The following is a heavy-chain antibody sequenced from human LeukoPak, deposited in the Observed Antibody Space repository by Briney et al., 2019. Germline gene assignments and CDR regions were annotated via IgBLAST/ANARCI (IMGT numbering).Heavy chain of an antibody. CDR2: ISGSSSYI. Sequence: PGGSLRLSCAASGLTFRSYAMSWVRQAPGRGLEWVSSISGSSSYIYYADSLKGRFTISRDNAKNSPYLQMNSLRAEDTAVYYCAKDKDYYGSGSLDYWGQGTLVTVSS. V-gene: IGHV3-21*04. CDR3: AKDKDYYGSGSLDY. J-gene: IGHJ4*02. CDR1: GLTFRSYA. D-gene: IGHD3-10*01.